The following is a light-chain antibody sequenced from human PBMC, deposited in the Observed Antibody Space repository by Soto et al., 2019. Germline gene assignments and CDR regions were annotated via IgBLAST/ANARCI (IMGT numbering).Light chain of an antibody. CDR3: QQYYSYPLT. V-gene: IGKV1-8*01. Sequence: AIRMPPLPSSLSASTSDRATITCRASQGISSYLAWYQQKPGKAPKLLIYAASTLQSGVPSRFRGSGSGTDFTLTISCLQSEDFATYYCQQYYSYPLTFGQGTKVDIK. J-gene: IGKJ1*01. CDR1: QGISSY. CDR2: AAS.